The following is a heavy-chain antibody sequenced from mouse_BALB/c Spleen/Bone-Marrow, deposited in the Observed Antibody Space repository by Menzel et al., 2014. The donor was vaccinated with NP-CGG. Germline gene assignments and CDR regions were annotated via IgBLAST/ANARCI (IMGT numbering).Heavy chain of an antibody. J-gene: IGHJ3*01. CDR2: ILPGSGST. CDR3: ARNYGNYVWFAN. D-gene: IGHD2-1*01. Sequence: VQLQQSGAELMKPGASVKISCKATGYTFSRYWIEWVKQRPGHGLEWIGEILPGSGSTNYNEKFKGKATFTADTSSNTAYLQLSSLTSEDSAVYYCARNYGNYVWFANWGQGTLVTVSA. V-gene: IGHV1-9*01. CDR1: GYTFSRYW.